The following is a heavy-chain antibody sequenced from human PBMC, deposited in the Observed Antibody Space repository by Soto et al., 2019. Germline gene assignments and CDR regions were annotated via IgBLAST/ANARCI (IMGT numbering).Heavy chain of an antibody. Sequence: QVQLQESGPGLVKPSETLSLTCTVSGGSISSYYWSWIRQPAGKGLEWIGRIYTSGSTNYNPSLKSRVTMSVDTSKNQFSLKLSSVTAADTAVYYGARWGDYGGNSKYYFDYWGQGTLVTVSS. V-gene: IGHV4-4*07. CDR2: IYTSGST. D-gene: IGHD4-17*01. CDR3: ARWGDYGGNSKYYFDY. J-gene: IGHJ4*02. CDR1: GGSISSYY.